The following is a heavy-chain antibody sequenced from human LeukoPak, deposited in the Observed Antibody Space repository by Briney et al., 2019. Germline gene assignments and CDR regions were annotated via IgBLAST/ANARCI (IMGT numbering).Heavy chain of an antibody. D-gene: IGHD6-19*01. Sequence: PSETLSLTCTVSGGSISSYYWSWIRQPPGKGLEWIGYIYYSGSTNYNPSLKSRVNISVDTSKKQFSLRPSSVTAADTAVYYCASSLRIGVAGSAEYFQHWGQGTLVTVSS. J-gene: IGHJ1*01. V-gene: IGHV4-59*01. CDR1: GGSISSYY. CDR3: ASSLRIGVAGSAEYFQH. CDR2: IYYSGST.